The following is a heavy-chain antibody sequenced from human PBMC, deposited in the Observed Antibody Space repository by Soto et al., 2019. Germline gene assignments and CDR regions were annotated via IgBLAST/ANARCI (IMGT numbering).Heavy chain of an antibody. CDR3: TRHLGGGSGSYTHYYYGMDV. Sequence: GGSLRLSCAASGFTFSGSAMHWVRQASGKGLEWVGRIRSKANSYATAYAASVKGRFTISRDDSKNTAYLQMNSLKTEDTAVYYCTRHLGGGSGSYTHYYYGMDVWGQGTTVTVSS. D-gene: IGHD3-10*01. V-gene: IGHV3-73*01. J-gene: IGHJ6*02. CDR2: IRSKANSYAT. CDR1: GFTFSGSA.